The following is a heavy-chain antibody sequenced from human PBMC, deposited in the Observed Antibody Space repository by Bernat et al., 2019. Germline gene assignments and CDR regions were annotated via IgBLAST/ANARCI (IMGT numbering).Heavy chain of an antibody. J-gene: IGHJ3*02. CDR2: IQSKADGGTT. Sequence: EVQLVESGGGLVKPGGSLRLSCAASGFIFSNAWMTWVCQAPGKGLEWVGRIQSKADGGTTDYAAPVKDEFTISGGDSKNTVYLQMNSLKIEDTAIYYCTHTSAATAKYAGAFDIWGQGTMVTVSS. D-gene: IGHD2-8*01. V-gene: IGHV3-15*01. CDR1: GFIFSNAW. CDR3: THTSAATAKYAGAFDI.